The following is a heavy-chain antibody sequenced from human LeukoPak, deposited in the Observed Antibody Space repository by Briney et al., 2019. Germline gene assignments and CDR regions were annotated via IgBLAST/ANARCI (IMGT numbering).Heavy chain of an antibody. Sequence: SVKVSCKASGGTFSSYAISWVRQAPGQGLEWMGRIIPILGIANYAQKLQGRVTITADKSTSTAYMELSSLRSEDTAVYYCARDDSADYTRLPWGQGTLVTVSS. CDR3: ARDDSADYTRLP. D-gene: IGHD4-4*01. CDR2: IIPILGIA. CDR1: GGTFSSYA. J-gene: IGHJ5*02. V-gene: IGHV1-69*04.